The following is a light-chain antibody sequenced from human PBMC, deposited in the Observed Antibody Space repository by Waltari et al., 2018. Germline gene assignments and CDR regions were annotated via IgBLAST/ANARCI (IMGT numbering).Light chain of an antibody. CDR2: DAS. J-gene: IGKJ4*01. CDR1: QSVSTY. CDR3: QQRSNWPPT. Sequence: EVVLTQSPATLSLSPGEGATLSCRASQSVSTYLAWYQQKSGQAPRLLIYDASNRATGIPARFSGSGSGTDFTLTISSLEPEDFAVYYCQQRSNWPPTFGGGTKVEI. V-gene: IGKV3-11*01.